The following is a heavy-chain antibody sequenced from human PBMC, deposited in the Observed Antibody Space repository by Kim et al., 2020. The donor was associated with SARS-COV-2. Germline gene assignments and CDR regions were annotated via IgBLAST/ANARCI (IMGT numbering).Heavy chain of an antibody. CDR3: AMERGSYRSYYYYYGMDV. Sequence: ASVKVSCKASGYTFTSYAMHWVRQAPGQRLEWMGWINAGNGNTKYSQKFQGRVTITRDTSASTAYMELSSLRSEDTAVYYCAMERGSYRSYYYYYGMDVWGQGTTVTVSS. J-gene: IGHJ6*02. CDR1: GYTFTSYA. D-gene: IGHD1-26*01. V-gene: IGHV1-3*01. CDR2: INAGNGNT.